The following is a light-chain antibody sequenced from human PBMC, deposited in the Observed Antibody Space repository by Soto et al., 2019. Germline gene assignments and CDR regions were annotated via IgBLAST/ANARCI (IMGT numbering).Light chain of an antibody. CDR3: QQYGSSGT. CDR1: QSVSNYY. J-gene: IGKJ1*01. CDR2: GAS. Sequence: EIVVTQSPGTLSLSPWERATLSCRASQSVSNYYLAWYQQKPGQAPMLLIYGASNRATGIPDRFSGSGSGTDFTLTISRLEPEDFAVYYCQQYGSSGTFGQGTKVDIK. V-gene: IGKV3-20*01.